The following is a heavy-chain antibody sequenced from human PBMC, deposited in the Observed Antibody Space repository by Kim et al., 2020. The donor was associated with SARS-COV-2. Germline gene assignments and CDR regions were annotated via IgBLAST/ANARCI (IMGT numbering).Heavy chain of an antibody. CDR1: GFTFSSYA. Sequence: GGSLRLSCAASGFTFSSYAMSWVRQAPAKGLEWVSAISGTGGSTYYADSVKGRFTISRDNSKNTLYLQMNSLRAEDTAVFYCAKGQHYDTLTGGMDVWGQGTTVTVSS. J-gene: IGHJ6*02. CDR3: AKGQHYDTLTGGMDV. V-gene: IGHV3-23*01. CDR2: ISGTGGST. D-gene: IGHD3-9*01.